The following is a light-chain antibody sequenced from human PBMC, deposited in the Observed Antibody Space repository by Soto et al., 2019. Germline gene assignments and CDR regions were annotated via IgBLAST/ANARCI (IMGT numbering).Light chain of an antibody. J-gene: IGLJ1*01. CDR1: SSDVGAYNY. Sequence: QSALTQPASVSGPPGQSITISCTGTSSDVGAYNYVSWYQQHPGKAPKLMIYEVSNRPSGVSNRFSGSKSGNTASLTISGLQAEDEADYYCSSYISSSTLVFGTRTKVTVL. V-gene: IGLV2-14*01. CDR3: SSYISSSTLV. CDR2: EVS.